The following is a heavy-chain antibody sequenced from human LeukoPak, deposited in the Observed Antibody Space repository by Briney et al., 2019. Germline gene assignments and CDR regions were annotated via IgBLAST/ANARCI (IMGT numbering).Heavy chain of an antibody. D-gene: IGHD6-13*01. CDR1: GGSISSYY. Sequence: SETLSLTCTVSGGSISSYYWSWIRQPPGRGLEWIGYIYYSGSTNYNPSLKSRVTISVDTSKNQFSLKLSSVTAADTAVYYCARGDPYSSSWYFDPWGQGTLVTVSS. CDR3: ARGDPYSSSWYFDP. J-gene: IGHJ5*02. CDR2: IYYSGST. V-gene: IGHV4-59*01.